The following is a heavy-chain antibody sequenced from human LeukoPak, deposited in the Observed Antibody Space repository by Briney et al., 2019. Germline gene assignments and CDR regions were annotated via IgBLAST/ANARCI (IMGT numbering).Heavy chain of an antibody. V-gene: IGHV3-23*01. J-gene: IGHJ6*02. CDR1: GFTFSTYA. Sequence: GGSLRPSCAASGFTFSTYAMSWVRQAPGKGLEWVSAISGSGRGGAVSTYYADSVKGRFTISRDNSKNTLYLQMNSLRAEDTAVYYCANQPRIVATDHFYGVDVWGRGTTVTVSS. CDR2: ISGSGRGGAVST. CDR3: ANQPRIVATDHFYGVDV. D-gene: IGHD5-12*01.